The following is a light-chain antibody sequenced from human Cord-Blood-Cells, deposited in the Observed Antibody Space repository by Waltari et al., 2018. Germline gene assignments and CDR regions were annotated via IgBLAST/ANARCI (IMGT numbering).Light chain of an antibody. V-gene: IGKV1-9*01. Sequence: DIQLTQSPSFLSASVGDRVTITCRASQGISSYLAWYQQKPGKAPKFLIYAASTFQSGVPSSVSCSVSGTEFTLTISILQPEDFATYYCQQLNSYPLTFGGGTKVEIK. CDR1: QGISSY. CDR3: QQLNSYPLT. CDR2: AAS. J-gene: IGKJ4*01.